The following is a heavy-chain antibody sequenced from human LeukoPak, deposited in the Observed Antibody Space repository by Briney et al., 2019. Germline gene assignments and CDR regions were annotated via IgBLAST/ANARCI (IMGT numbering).Heavy chain of an antibody. V-gene: IGHV4-34*01. Sequence: PSETLSLTCAVYGGSFSGYYWCWIRQPPGKGLEWIGEINHSGSTNYNPSLKSRVTISVDTSKNQFSLKLSSVTAADTAVYYCARDPGYYGSGSDYYFDYWGQGTLVTVSS. CDR2: INHSGST. CDR1: GGSFSGYY. D-gene: IGHD3-10*01. J-gene: IGHJ4*02. CDR3: ARDPGYYGSGSDYYFDY.